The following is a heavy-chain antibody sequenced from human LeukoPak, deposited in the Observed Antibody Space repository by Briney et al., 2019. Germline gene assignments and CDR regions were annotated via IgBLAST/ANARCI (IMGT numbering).Heavy chain of an antibody. CDR3: ARGVNGHLDY. D-gene: IGHD3-22*01. Sequence: PSETLSLTCVVSGASISSYHWSWIRQPPGKGLESIGYIYNSGGTNYNPSLKSRVTMSVDTSKKHFSLKLNSVTAADTAVYYCARGVNGHLDYWGQGTLVIVSS. J-gene: IGHJ4*02. V-gene: IGHV4-59*01. CDR2: IYNSGGT. CDR1: GASISSYH.